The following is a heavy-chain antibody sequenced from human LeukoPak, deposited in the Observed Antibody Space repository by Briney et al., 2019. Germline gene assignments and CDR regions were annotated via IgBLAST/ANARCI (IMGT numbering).Heavy chain of an antibody. Sequence: RASVKVSCKASGGTFSSYAISWVRQAPGQGLEWMGGIIPIFGTANYAQKFRGRVTITADESTSTAYMELSSLRSEDTAVYYCARASYCSGGSCYSDDYYGMDVWGKGTTVTVSS. J-gene: IGHJ6*04. V-gene: IGHV1-69*13. D-gene: IGHD2-15*01. CDR1: GGTFSSYA. CDR2: IIPIFGTA. CDR3: ARASYCSGGSCYSDDYYGMDV.